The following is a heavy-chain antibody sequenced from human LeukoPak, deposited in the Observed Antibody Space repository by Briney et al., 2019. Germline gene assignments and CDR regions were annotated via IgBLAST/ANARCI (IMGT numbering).Heavy chain of an antibody. J-gene: IGHJ2*01. CDR3: AKGTGGHWYFDL. CDR1: GFTFSSYA. D-gene: IGHD7-27*01. V-gene: IGHV3-23*01. Sequence: PGGSLRLSCAASGFTFSSYAMSWVRQAPGKGLEWVSAISCSCGSTYYADSVKGRFTISRDNSKNTLYLQMNSLRADDRALYYCAKGTGGHWYFDLWGRGTLLTVSS. CDR2: ISCSCGST.